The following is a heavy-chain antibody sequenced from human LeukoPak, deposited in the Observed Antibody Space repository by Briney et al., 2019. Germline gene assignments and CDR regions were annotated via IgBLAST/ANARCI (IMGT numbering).Heavy chain of an antibody. Sequence: SETLSLTCAVYGGSFSGYYWSWIRQPPGKGLEWIGYIYYCGSTYYNPSLKSRVTISVDTSKNQFSLKLSSVTAADTAVYYCARGSGPRYCSSTSCPTDYWGQGTLVTVSS. CDR1: GGSFSGYY. D-gene: IGHD2-2*01. CDR3: ARGSGPRYCSSTSCPTDY. V-gene: IGHV4-34*01. CDR2: IYYCGST. J-gene: IGHJ4*02.